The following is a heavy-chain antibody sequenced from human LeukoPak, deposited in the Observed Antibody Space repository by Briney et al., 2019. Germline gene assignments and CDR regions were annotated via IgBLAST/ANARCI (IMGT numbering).Heavy chain of an antibody. V-gene: IGHV3-48*03. CDR2: ISRSGSII. D-gene: IGHD2-21*01. Sequence: GGSLRLSCAASGFAFSNYEMNWVRQAPGKGLERVSYISRSGSIIYYADSVKGRFIMSGDNAKRSVYLQMNSLRAEDTALYYCARDLVVGSAPGAFDLWGQGTMVTVSS. CDR1: GFAFSNYE. CDR3: ARDLVVGSAPGAFDL. J-gene: IGHJ3*01.